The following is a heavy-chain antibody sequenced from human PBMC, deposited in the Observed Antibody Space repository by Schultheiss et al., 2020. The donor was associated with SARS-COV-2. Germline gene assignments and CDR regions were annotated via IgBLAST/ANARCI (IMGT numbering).Heavy chain of an antibody. CDR3: ARGSYGYGGWFDP. D-gene: IGHD5-18*01. CDR2: VHYSGST. J-gene: IGHJ5*02. CDR1: GGSISSGDSY. Sequence: SETLSLTCTVSGGSISSGDSYWSWIRQPPGKGLEWIGYVHYSGSTYYNPSLKSRVTISVDTSKNQFSLKLSSVTAADTAVYYCARGSYGYGGWFDPWGQGTLVTVSS. V-gene: IGHV4-30-4*01.